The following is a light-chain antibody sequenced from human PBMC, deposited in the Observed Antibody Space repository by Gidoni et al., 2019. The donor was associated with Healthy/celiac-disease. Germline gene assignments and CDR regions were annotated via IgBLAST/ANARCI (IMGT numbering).Light chain of an antibody. CDR1: QGISSY. CDR3: QQLNSYPPT. Sequence: IQFTQSPSPLSASVGDRVTITCRASQGISSYLAWYQQKPGKAPTLLIYAASTLQSGVPPRFSGSGSGTDFTLTISSLQPEDFATYYCQQLNSYPPTFXPXTKVDIK. CDR2: AAS. V-gene: IGKV1-9*01. J-gene: IGKJ3*01.